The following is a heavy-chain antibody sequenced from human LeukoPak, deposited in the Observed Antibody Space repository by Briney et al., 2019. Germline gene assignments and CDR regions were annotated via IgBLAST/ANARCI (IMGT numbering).Heavy chain of an antibody. CDR3: ARGDRTGYSSSWYDGGLDY. D-gene: IGHD6-13*01. Sequence: ASVKVSCKASGYTFTGYYMHWVRQAPGQGLEWMGWINPNSGGTNYAQKFQGRFTMTRDTSISTAYMELSRLRSDDTAVYYCARGDRTGYSSSWYDGGLDYWGQGTLVTVSS. CDR1: GYTFTGYY. J-gene: IGHJ4*02. V-gene: IGHV1-2*02. CDR2: INPNSGGT.